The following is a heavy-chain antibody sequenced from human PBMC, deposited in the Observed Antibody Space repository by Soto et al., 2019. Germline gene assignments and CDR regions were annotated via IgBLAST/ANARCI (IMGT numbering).Heavy chain of an antibody. V-gene: IGHV4-59*01. CDR3: ARGKSGGPHDY. J-gene: IGHJ4*02. Sequence: PSETLSLTCTVSGGSISSYYWSWILQPPGKGLEWIGYIYYSGSTNYNPSLKSRVTISVDTSKNQFSLKLSSVTAADTAVYYCARGKSGGPHDYWGQGTLVTVSS. CDR2: IYYSGST. CDR1: GGSISSYY. D-gene: IGHD2-15*01.